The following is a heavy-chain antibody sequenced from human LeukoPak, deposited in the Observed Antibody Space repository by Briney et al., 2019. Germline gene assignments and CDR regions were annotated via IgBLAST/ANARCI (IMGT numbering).Heavy chain of an antibody. D-gene: IGHD2/OR15-2a*01. J-gene: IGHJ4*02. CDR2: IFYSGIT. CDR1: GGSISGTLYS. Sequence: PSETLSLTCTVSGGSISGTLYSWGWIRQPPGKGLEWIGSIFYSGITYHNPSLQSRVTISVDASKSQFSLHLSSVTAADTALYYCARIIVVTSTDYFDSWGQGTLVTVSS. CDR3: ARIIVVTSTDYFDS. V-gene: IGHV4-39*01.